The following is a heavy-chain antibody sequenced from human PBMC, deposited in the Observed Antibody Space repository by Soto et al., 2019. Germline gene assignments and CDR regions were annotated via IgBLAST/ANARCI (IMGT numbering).Heavy chain of an antibody. D-gene: IGHD3-22*01. J-gene: IGHJ4*02. CDR2: ISTYSGNT. CDR1: GYRFSSYG. V-gene: IGHV1-18*03. Sequence: GASVKVSCKASGYRFSSYGICWVRQAPGQGLQWMGWISTYSGNTTCAQHCPHRLTLTTDAATTTAYMELRSLRSADMAVYYCVRVNEGVYYDSSGYYDGWGQGTLVTVSS. CDR3: VRVNEGVYYDSSGYYDG.